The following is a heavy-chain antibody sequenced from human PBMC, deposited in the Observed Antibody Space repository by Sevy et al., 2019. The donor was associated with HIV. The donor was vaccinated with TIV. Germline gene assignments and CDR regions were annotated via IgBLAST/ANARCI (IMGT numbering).Heavy chain of an antibody. CDR3: AKDHYDYRTGYYGYYGMDV. CDR2: IRFDGSMK. J-gene: IGHJ6*02. Sequence: GESLKISCAASGFRFSDYGMHWVRQAPGKGLEWVSLIRFDGSMKYIADSVKGRFTISRDKVKETLYLQMNSLRPEDTAVYYCAKDHYDYRTGYYGYYGMDVWGQGTTVTVSS. D-gene: IGHD3-3*01. V-gene: IGHV3-30*02. CDR1: GFRFSDYG.